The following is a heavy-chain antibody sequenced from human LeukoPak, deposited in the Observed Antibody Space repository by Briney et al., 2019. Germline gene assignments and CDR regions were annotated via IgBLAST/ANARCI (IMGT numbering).Heavy chain of an antibody. V-gene: IGHV3-48*04. CDR2: ISSSSSTM. CDR1: GFTFSSYS. Sequence: GGSLRLSCAASGFTFSSYSMNWVRQAPGKGLEWVSYISSSSSTMDYADSVKGRFTISRDNAKNSLYLQMNSLRAEDTAVYYCTTAAGDYYDTSGYFFDYWGQGTLVTVSS. J-gene: IGHJ4*02. D-gene: IGHD3-22*01. CDR3: TTAAGDYYDTSGYFFDY.